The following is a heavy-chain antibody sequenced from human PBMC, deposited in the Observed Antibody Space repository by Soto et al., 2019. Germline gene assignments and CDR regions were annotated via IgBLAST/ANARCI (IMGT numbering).Heavy chain of an antibody. D-gene: IGHD3-22*01. CDR2: ISSNGGST. J-gene: IGHJ3*02. Sequence: GGAQSLSCAASGFTFSSYAMHWVRQAPGKGQEYVSAISSNGGSTYYADSVKGRFTISRDNSKNTLYLQMSSLSAEDTAVYYCVKGGITMTVRPEDAFDIWGQGTMVTVSS. CDR1: GFTFSSYA. V-gene: IGHV3-64D*06. CDR3: VKGGITMTVRPEDAFDI.